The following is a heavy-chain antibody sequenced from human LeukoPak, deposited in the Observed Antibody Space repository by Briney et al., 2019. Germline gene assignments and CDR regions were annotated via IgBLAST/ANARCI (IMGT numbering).Heavy chain of an antibody. CDR3: ARDASGSGSYYSFDY. CDR2: IYYSGST. D-gene: IGHD3-10*01. V-gene: IGHV4-39*02. J-gene: IGHJ4*02. CDR1: GGSISSSSYY. Sequence: PSETLSLTCTVSGGSISSSSYYWGWIRQPPGKGLEWIGSIYYSGSTYYNPSLKSRVTISVDTSKNQFSLKLSSVTAADTAVYYCARDASGSGSYYSFDYWGQGTLVTVSS.